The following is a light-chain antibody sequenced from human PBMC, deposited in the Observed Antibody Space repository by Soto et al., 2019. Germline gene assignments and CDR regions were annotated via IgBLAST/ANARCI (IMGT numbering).Light chain of an antibody. J-gene: IGKJ3*01. CDR2: GES. CDR1: QSVSSSY. Sequence: EIVLTQSPGTLSLSPGERATLSCRASQSVSSSYLAWYQQKPGQAPRLLIYGESSRATGIPDRFSGSGSGTDFTLTISRLEPEDFAVYYCQQYGTSPLTFGPGTKVDI. V-gene: IGKV3-20*01. CDR3: QQYGTSPLT.